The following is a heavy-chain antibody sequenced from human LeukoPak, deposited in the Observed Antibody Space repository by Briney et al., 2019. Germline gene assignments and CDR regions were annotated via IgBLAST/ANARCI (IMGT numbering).Heavy chain of an antibody. Sequence: GGSLRLSCAASGFKFTNYAMHWVRQAPGKGLEWVSTIGGSGVTKFYADSVAGRFTISRDNSNNALFLQMNNLRAEDVAIYYCARGASSWEYTTFDVWGQGAIITVSS. CDR1: GFKFTNYA. CDR3: ARGASSWEYTTFDV. CDR2: IGGSGVTK. V-gene: IGHV3-23*01. J-gene: IGHJ3*01. D-gene: IGHD6-13*01.